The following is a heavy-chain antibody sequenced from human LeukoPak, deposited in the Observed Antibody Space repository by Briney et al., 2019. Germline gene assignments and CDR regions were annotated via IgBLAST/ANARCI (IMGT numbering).Heavy chain of an antibody. D-gene: IGHD3-10*01. CDR3: ARLSSYGSGSYYSY. CDR1: GYSFTTYW. J-gene: IGHJ4*02. V-gene: IGHV5-51*01. CDR2: IYPADSDT. Sequence: GESLKISCKGSGYSFTTYWIAWVRHMPGKGLEWMGIIYPADSDTRYSPSFQGQVTISADQSISTAYLQWSSLKASDTAMYYCARLSSYGSGSYYSYWGQGTLVTVSS.